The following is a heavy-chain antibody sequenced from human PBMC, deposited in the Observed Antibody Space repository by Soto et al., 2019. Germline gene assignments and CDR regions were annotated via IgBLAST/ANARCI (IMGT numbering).Heavy chain of an antibody. CDR2: INHSGST. CDR1: GGSFSRYY. V-gene: IGHV4-34*01. CDR3: AREPADVASCFDH. J-gene: IGHJ4*02. Sequence: SETLSLTCAVYGGSFSRYYWSWIRQPPGKGLEWIGEINHSGSTNYNPSLKSRVTISVDTSKNQFSLKLSSVTAADTAVYYCAREPADVASCFDHWGQGTLVTVSS. D-gene: IGHD1-1*01.